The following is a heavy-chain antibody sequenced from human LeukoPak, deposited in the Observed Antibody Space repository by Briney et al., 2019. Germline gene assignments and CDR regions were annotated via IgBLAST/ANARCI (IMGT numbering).Heavy chain of an antibody. V-gene: IGHV4-59*01. Sequence: SETLSLTCTVSGGSISSFYWTWIRQPPGKGLEWIGYIHYSGSTNYNPSLKGRVTISVDTSKNQFSLKLSSVTAADTAVYYCARDGEQQLWGQGTMVTVSS. CDR2: IHYSGST. CDR1: GGSISSFY. D-gene: IGHD6-13*01. J-gene: IGHJ3*01. CDR3: ARDGEQQL.